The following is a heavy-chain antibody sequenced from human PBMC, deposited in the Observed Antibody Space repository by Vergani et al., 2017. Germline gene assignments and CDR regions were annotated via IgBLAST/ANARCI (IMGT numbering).Heavy chain of an antibody. Sequence: EVQLLESGGGLVQPGGSLRLSCAASGFTFSSYAMSWVRQAPGKGLEWVSRINSDGSSTSYADSVKGRFTISRDNAKNTLYLQMNSLRAEDTAVYYCARVAGDRDAFDIWGQGTMVTVSS. CDR3: ARVAGDRDAFDI. J-gene: IGHJ3*02. CDR2: INSDGSST. CDR1: GFTFSSYA. V-gene: IGHV3-74*02. D-gene: IGHD2-15*01.